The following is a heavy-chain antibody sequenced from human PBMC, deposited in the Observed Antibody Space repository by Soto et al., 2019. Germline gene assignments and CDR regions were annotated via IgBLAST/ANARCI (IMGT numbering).Heavy chain of an antibody. CDR1: GDSISSDKW. CDR3: ARGETQQQRDY. V-gene: IGHV4-4*02. CDR2: IYQSGST. D-gene: IGHD6-13*01. Sequence: QVQLQESGPGLVKPSGTLSLTCAVSGDSISSDKWWSWIRQPPGKGLQWIGEIYQSGSTKYNPSLKSRVIISVDKSKNQFSLKLSSVTDADTAVYYCARGETQQQRDYWGQGTLVTVSS. J-gene: IGHJ4*02.